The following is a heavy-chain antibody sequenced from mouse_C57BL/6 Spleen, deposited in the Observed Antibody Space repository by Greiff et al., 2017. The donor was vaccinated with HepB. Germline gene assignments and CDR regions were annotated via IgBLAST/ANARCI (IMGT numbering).Heavy chain of an antibody. CDR3: ARRNSHYYGSSQYWYFDV. CDR1: GYTFTSYW. V-gene: IGHV1-50*01. Sequence: QVQLQQSGAELVKPGASVKLSCKASGYTFTSYWMQWVKQRPGQGLEWIGEIDPSDSYTNYNQKFKGKATLTVDTSSSTAYMQLSSLTSEDSAVYYCARRNSHYYGSSQYWYFDVWGTGTTVTVSS. D-gene: IGHD1-1*01. CDR2: IDPSDSYT. J-gene: IGHJ1*03.